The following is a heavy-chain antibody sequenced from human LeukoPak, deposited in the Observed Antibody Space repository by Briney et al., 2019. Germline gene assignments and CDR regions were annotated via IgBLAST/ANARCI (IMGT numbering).Heavy chain of an antibody. CDR2: INPNSGGT. V-gene: IGHV1-2*02. D-gene: IGHD3-22*01. Sequence: ASVKVSCKASGYTFTGYYMHWVRQAPGQGLEWMGWINPNSGGTNYAQKLQGRVTMTTDTSTSTAYMELRSLRSDGTAVYYCARGLNYYDSSGYYYWGQGTLVTVSS. J-gene: IGHJ4*02. CDR1: GYTFTGYY. CDR3: ARGLNYYDSSGYYY.